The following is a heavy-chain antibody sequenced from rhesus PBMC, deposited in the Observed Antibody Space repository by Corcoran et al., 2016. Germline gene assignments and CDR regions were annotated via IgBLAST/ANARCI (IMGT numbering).Heavy chain of an antibody. Sequence: QVQLVQSGAEVKKPGASVKVSCKASGFTFGSYAINWVRQAPGQGLEWMGVIIPLVCITNYAEKFQGRVTITADASTITAYMELSSLRSEDTAVYYCARGGAFDYWGQRVLVTVSS. CDR1: GFTFGSYA. CDR3: ARGGAFDY. J-gene: IGHJ4*01. CDR2: IIPLVCIT. V-gene: IGHV1-198*02.